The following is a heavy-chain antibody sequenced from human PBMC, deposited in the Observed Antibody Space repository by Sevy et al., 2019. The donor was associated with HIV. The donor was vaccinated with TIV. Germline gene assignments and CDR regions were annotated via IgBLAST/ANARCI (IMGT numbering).Heavy chain of an antibody. J-gene: IGHJ3*02. V-gene: IGHV3-21*01. CDR2: ISSSSSYI. CDR1: GFTFSSYS. Sequence: GGSLRLSCAASGFTFSSYSMNWVRQAPGKGLEWVSSISSSSSYIYYADSVKGRFTISRDNAKNSLYLQMNSLRAEDTAVYYCTRHPEPIGAFDIWGQGTMVTGSS. CDR3: TRHPEPIGAFDI.